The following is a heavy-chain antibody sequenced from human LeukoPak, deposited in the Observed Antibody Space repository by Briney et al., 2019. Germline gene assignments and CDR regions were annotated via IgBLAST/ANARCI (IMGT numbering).Heavy chain of an antibody. CDR1: GFTFSSYS. Sequence: GGSLRLSCAASGFTFSSYSMNWVRQAPGKGLEWVSYISSSSSTIYYADSVKGRFTISRDNAKNSLYLQMNSLRAEDTAVYYCARPRRVVGLRSYYFDYWGQGTLVTVSS. CDR3: ARPRRVVGLRSYYFDY. V-gene: IGHV3-48*04. D-gene: IGHD2-15*01. J-gene: IGHJ4*02. CDR2: ISSSSSTI.